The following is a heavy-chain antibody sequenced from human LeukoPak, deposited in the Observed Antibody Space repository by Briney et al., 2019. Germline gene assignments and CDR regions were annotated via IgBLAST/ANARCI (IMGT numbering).Heavy chain of an antibody. D-gene: IGHD2-15*01. J-gene: IGHJ5*02. V-gene: IGHV1-18*01. CDR2: ISAYNGNT. CDR3: AGGGVAWFDP. Sequence: ASVKVSCKASGYTFTSYGISWVRQAAGQRPEWMGWISAYNGNTNYAQKHQGRVTMTTDTSTSTAYMQLRSRRCDDKAAYYCAGGGVAWFDPWGQGTLVTVSS. CDR1: GYTFTSYG.